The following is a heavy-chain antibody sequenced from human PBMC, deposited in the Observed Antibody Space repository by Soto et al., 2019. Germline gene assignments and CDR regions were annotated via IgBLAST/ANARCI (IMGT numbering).Heavy chain of an antibody. D-gene: IGHD3-3*01. CDR2: IYYSGST. Sequence: PSETLSLTCTVSGGSISSYYWSWIRQPPGKGLEWIGYIYYSGSTNYNPSLKSRVTISVDTSKNQFSLKLSSVTAADTAVYYCARLTYYDFWSGYPSWYYYGMDVWGQGTTVTVSS. CDR1: GGSISSYY. V-gene: IGHV4-59*01. CDR3: ARLTYYDFWSGYPSWYYYGMDV. J-gene: IGHJ6*02.